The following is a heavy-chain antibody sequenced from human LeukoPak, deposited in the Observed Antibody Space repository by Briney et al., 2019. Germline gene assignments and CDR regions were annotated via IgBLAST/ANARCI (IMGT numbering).Heavy chain of an antibody. CDR2: IYSGGST. CDR3: ARDVAVAGYNWFDP. J-gene: IGHJ5*02. V-gene: IGHV3-53*01. D-gene: IGHD6-19*01. CDR1: GFTFSSYW. Sequence: PGGSLRLSCAASGFTFSSYWMSWVRQAPGKGLEWVSVIYSGGSTYYADSVKGRFTISRDNSKNTLYLQMNSLRAEDTAVYYCARDVAVAGYNWFDPWAREPRSPSPQ.